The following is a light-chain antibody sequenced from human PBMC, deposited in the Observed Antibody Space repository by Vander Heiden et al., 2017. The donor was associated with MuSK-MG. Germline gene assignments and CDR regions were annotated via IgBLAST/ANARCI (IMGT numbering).Light chain of an antibody. J-gene: IGKJ4*01. CDR1: QGIRSD. CDR3: LQDYDYPLT. CDR2: AAS. Sequence: AVQITQSPSSLSASVGDRVTITCRASQGIRSDLGWYQQKPGKAPKLLIYAASILQSGVPSRFSGSGSGTDFTLTISSLQTEDFATYYCLQDYDYPLTFGGGTKVEIK. V-gene: IGKV1-6*01.